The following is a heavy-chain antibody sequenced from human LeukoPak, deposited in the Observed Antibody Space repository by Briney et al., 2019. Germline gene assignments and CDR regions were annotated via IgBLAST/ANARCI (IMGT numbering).Heavy chain of an antibody. Sequence: PSETLSLTCAVYGGSFSGYYWSWIRQPPGKGLEWIGEINHSGSTIYNPSLKSRVTISVDTSKNQFSLKLSSVTAADTAVYYCARDYPIAAAGPNFDYWGQGTLVTVSS. V-gene: IGHV4-34*01. J-gene: IGHJ4*02. CDR3: ARDYPIAAAGPNFDY. D-gene: IGHD6-13*01. CDR1: GGSFSGYY. CDR2: INHSGST.